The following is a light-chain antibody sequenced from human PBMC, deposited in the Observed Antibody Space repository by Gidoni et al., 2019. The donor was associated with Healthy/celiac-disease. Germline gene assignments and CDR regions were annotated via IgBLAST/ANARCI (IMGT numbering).Light chain of an antibody. CDR3: QQYVSSPRLT. Sequence: EIVLTQSPGTMSLSTGERATLSCRARQSVSSSYLSWSQKKPGQAPRLLIYGAASSATGIPDRFSGSGSGTYFNFTISSLEPEDFAVYYCQQYVSSPRLTFGGGTKVEIK. CDR2: GAA. CDR1: QSVSSSY. V-gene: IGKV3-20*01. J-gene: IGKJ4*01.